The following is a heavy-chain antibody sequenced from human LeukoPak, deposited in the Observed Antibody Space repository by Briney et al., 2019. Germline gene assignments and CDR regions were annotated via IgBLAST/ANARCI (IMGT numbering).Heavy chain of an antibody. V-gene: IGHV4-30-2*01. Sequence: SQTLSLTCTVSGGSISSGGYYWSWIRQPPGKGLEWIGYIYHSGSTYYNPSLKSRVTISVDRSKNQFSLKLSSVTAADTAVYYCARDGSRSGHRTQYFQHWGQGTLVTVSS. CDR2: IYHSGST. J-gene: IGHJ1*01. CDR1: GGSISSGGYY. D-gene: IGHD2-15*01. CDR3: ARDGSRSGHRTQYFQH.